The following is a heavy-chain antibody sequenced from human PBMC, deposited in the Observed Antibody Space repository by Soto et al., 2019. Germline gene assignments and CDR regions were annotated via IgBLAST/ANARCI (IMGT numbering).Heavy chain of an antibody. J-gene: IGHJ6*02. CDR2: ISSSSSYI. CDR3: ARDRLELPPVMDV. D-gene: IGHD1-7*01. V-gene: IGHV3-21*01. Sequence: GGSVGLSFAASGFPFCRYRMNWVRQVPGKGLEWVSSISSSSSYIYYADSVKGRFTISRDNAKNSLYLQMNSLRAEDTAVYYCARDRLELPPVMDVWGQGTTVTVSS. CDR1: GFPFCRYR.